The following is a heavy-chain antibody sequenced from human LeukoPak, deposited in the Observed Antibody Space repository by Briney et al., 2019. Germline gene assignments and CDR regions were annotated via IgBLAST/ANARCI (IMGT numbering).Heavy chain of an antibody. D-gene: IGHD6-19*01. CDR3: ARESHDSSGWYGGDY. J-gene: IGHJ4*02. CDR1: GDSISSWY. CDR2: IYYSGTT. V-gene: IGHV4-59*01. Sequence: SETLSLTCTVSGDSISSWYWSWIRQPPGKGLEWIGYIYYSGTTYYIPSLESRVSISFDTSKNQFSLKLSSVTAADTAVYYCARESHDSSGWYGGDYWGQGTLVTVSS.